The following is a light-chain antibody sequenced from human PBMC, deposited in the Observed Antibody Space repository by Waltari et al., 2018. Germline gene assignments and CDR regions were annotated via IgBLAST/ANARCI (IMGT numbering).Light chain of an antibody. Sequence: SYELTQPPSVSVSAGQTARITCSGDALPKQYAFWYQQKPGQAPVLIIDKDTQRPSGIPERFSGSSSGTTVTMTISGVQAEDEADYYCLSTGSSGTSKVFGGGTKLTVL. CDR2: KDT. J-gene: IGLJ3*02. CDR3: LSTGSSGTSKV. V-gene: IGLV3-25*03. CDR1: ALPKQY.